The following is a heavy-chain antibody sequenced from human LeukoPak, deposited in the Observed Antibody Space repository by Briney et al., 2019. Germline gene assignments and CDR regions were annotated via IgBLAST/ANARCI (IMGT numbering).Heavy chain of an antibody. J-gene: IGHJ4*02. CDR2: IKEDGSEK. V-gene: IGHV3-7*01. Sequence: GGSLRLSCAAPGFTFSYYWMSWVRQAPGKGLQWVANIKEDGSEKYYVDSVKGRFTISRDNAKNSLYLQINSLRAEDTAVYYCARQPFDYWGQGTLVTVSS. CDR1: GFTFSYYW. CDR3: ARQPFDY.